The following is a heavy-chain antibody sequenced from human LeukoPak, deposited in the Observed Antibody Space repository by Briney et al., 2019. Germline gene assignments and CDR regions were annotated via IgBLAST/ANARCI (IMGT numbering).Heavy chain of an antibody. CDR1: GGSFSGYY. CDR2: INHSGST. V-gene: IGHV4-34*01. D-gene: IGHD2-21*02. CDR3: ARGRVVVTASLYYYYYMDV. J-gene: IGHJ6*03. Sequence: PSETLSLTCAVYGGSFSGYYWSWIRQPPGKGLGWIGDINHSGSTNYNPSLKSRVTISVDTSKNQFSLKLSYVTAADTAVYYCARGRVVVTASLYYYYYMDVWGKGTTVTVSS.